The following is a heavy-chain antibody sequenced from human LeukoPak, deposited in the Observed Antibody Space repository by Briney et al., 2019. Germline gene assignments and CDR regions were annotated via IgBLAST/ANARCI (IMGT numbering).Heavy chain of an antibody. J-gene: IGHJ4*02. CDR3: ARVRGTLGFDY. CDR1: GGTFSSYA. V-gene: IGHV1-69*05. Sequence: SVKVSCKASGGTFSSYAISWVRQAPGQGLEWMGRIIPIFGTANYAQKFQGRDTITTDESTSTAYMELSSLGSEDTAVYYCARVRGTLGFDYWGQGTLVTVSS. D-gene: IGHD2/OR15-2a*01. CDR2: IIPIFGTA.